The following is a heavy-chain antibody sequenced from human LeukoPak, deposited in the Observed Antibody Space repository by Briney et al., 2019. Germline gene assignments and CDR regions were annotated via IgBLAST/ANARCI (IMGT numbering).Heavy chain of an antibody. CDR3: AREAGPIYFYYMDV. CDR2: IYHSGST. V-gene: IGHV4-59*12. CDR1: GGSISSYY. Sequence: SETLSLTCTVSGGSISSYYWSWIRQPPGKGPEWIGNIYHSGSTYYNPSLKSRVTISVDTSKNQFSLKLSSVTAADTAVYYCAREAGPIYFYYMDVWSKGTTVTVSS. J-gene: IGHJ6*03.